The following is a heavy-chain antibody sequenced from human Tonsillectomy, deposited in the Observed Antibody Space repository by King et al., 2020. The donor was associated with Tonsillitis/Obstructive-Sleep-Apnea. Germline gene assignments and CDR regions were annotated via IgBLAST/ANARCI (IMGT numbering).Heavy chain of an antibody. CDR3: ARGDGYCSSTSCLNWFDP. D-gene: IGHD2-2*01. V-gene: IGHV1-69*01. CDR2: IIPIFGTS. Sequence: QLVQSGAEVKKPGSSVKVSCKASGGTFSSYAISWVRQAPGQGLEWMGEIIPIFGTSNYAQKFQGRVTITADESTSTAYMELSSLSSEDTAVYYCARGDGYCSSTSCLNWFDPWGQGALVTVSS. J-gene: IGHJ5*02. CDR1: GGTFSSYA.